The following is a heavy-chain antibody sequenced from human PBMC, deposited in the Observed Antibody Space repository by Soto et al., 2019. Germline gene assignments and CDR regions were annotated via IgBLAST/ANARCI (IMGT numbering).Heavy chain of an antibody. CDR1: GFTFSSYS. J-gene: IGHJ6*02. V-gene: IGHV3-21*01. CDR3: LXSGGSCYALDYYYGMDV. D-gene: IGHD2-15*01. CDR2: ISSSSSYI. Sequence: PGGSLRLSCAASGFTFSSYSMNWVRQAPGKGLEWVSSISSSSSYIYYADSVKGRFTISRDNAKNSLYLQMNSLRAEDTAVYYCLXSGGSCYALDYYYGMDVWGQGTTVTVSS.